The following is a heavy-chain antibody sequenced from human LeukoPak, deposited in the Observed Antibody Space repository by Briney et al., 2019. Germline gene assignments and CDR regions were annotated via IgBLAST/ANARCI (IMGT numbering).Heavy chain of an antibody. J-gene: IGHJ6*04. CDR3: ARALLPLEPPHV. Sequence: AAGKVSFKASGYTFTSYGIHWGRQGPGQGLEWMGWINAGNGNTKYSQEFQGRGTITSDTSASTAYMELSILRSEDMAVYYCARALLPLEPPHVWGKGTKVTIYS. CDR2: INAGNGNT. CDR1: GYTFTSYG. D-gene: IGHD1-14*01. V-gene: IGHV1-3*03.